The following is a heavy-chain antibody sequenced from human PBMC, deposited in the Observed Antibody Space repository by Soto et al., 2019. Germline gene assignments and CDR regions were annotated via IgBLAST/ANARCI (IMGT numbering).Heavy chain of an antibody. CDR1: GYTFTDYD. V-gene: IGHV1-8*01. J-gene: IGHJ5*02. Sequence: QEQLVQSGAEVKKPGASVKVSCKTSGYTFTDYDINWVRQANGQGLEWIGWMNPNSGETGYAQKFQGRVTMTRSASLSTAYLELSSLRSDDTAVYYCARVAVAARPRWYNWFDPWGQGTLVTVSS. CDR2: MNPNSGET. D-gene: IGHD2-15*01. CDR3: ARVAVAARPRWYNWFDP.